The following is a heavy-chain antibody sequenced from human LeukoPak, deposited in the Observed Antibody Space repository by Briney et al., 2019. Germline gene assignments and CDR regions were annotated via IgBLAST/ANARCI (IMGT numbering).Heavy chain of an antibody. D-gene: IGHD3-10*01. CDR1: GDSVKSYY. CDR3: AREEKGVLLWFGELSQFYFDF. CDR2: MYFSGST. V-gene: IGHV4-59*02. Sequence: SETLSLTCAVSGDSVKSYYWNWIRQPPGRGLEWIGFMYFSGSTNYSPSLKSRVTMAIDTSKNQFSLKLSSVTAADTAVYYCAREEKGVLLWFGELSQFYFDFWGQGTLVTVSS. J-gene: IGHJ4*02.